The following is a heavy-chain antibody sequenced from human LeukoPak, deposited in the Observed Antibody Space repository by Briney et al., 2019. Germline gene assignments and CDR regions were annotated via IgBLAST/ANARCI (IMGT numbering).Heavy chain of an antibody. J-gene: IGHJ4*02. CDR3: AKRTSSRAFDY. CDR2: IYENGGTT. D-gene: IGHD6-13*01. Sequence: GGSLRLSCVGSGFTFRSHAMSWVRQAPEKGLEFVSGIYENGGTTYYADSVKGRFSISRDNSKNTLYLQMDSLRGEDTAVYYCAKRTSSRAFDYWGQGTLVTVSS. V-gene: IGHV3-23*01. CDR1: GFTFRSHA.